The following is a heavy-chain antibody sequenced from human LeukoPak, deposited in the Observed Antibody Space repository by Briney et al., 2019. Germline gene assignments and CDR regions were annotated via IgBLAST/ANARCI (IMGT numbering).Heavy chain of an antibody. V-gene: IGHV3-30*04. CDR1: GFTFTLYP. D-gene: IGHD6-13*01. CDR3: ARGEIAAAGTTPFDY. CDR2: ISEDGSNK. J-gene: IGHJ4*02. Sequence: GGSLRLSCAASGFTFTLYPMHWVRQAPGKGLEWVTVISEDGSNKYYADSVKGRFTISRDNSKNTLYLQMNSLRDEDTAVYFCARGEIAAAGTTPFDYWGQGTLVTVSS.